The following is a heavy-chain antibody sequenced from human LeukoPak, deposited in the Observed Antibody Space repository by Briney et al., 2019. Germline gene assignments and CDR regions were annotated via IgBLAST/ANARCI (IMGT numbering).Heavy chain of an antibody. CDR1: GYTFSAYN. D-gene: IGHD5-12*01. CDR3: ARDGKGGYPFDF. Sequence: ASVKVSCKASGYTFSAYNMHWVRQAPGQGLEWMGWINPNSGGTSCAQKFQGRVTMTRDTSISTAFMELSSLRSDDTAVYYCARDGKGGYPFDFWGQGTLVTVSS. V-gene: IGHV1-2*02. J-gene: IGHJ4*02. CDR2: INPNSGGT.